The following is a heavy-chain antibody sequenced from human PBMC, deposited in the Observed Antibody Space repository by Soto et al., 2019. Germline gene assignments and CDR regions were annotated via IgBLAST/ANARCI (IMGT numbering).Heavy chain of an antibody. CDR3: AKEYIAVAGYDAFDI. V-gene: IGHV3-30*18. Sequence: ESGGGVVQPGRSLRLSCAASGFTFSSYGMHWVRQAPGKGLEWVAVISYDGSNKYYADSVKGRFTISRDNSKNTLYLQMNSLRAEDTAVYYCAKEYIAVAGYDAFDIWGQGTMVTVSS. D-gene: IGHD6-19*01. J-gene: IGHJ3*02. CDR1: GFTFSSYG. CDR2: ISYDGSNK.